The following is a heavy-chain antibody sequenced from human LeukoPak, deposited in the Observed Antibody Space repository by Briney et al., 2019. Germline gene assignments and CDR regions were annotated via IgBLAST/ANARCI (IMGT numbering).Heavy chain of an antibody. D-gene: IGHD6-13*01. CDR1: GGSISSSSYY. V-gene: IGHV4-39*07. CDR2: IYYSGST. Sequence: KPSETLSLTCTVSGGSISSSSYYWGWIRQPPGKGLEWIGSIYYSGSTYYNPSLKSRVTISVDTSKSQFSLKLSSVTAADTAVYYCARDPTNIAAAGEWGQGTLVTVSS. J-gene: IGHJ4*02. CDR3: ARDPTNIAAAGE.